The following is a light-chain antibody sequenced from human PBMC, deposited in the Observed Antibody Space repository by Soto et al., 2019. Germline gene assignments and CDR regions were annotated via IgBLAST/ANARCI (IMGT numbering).Light chain of an antibody. CDR2: KAS. CDR1: QGISSW. Sequence: DIQMTQSPSSVSASVGERVTLTSRASQGISSWLAWYQQKPGKAPKLLIYKASSLESGVPSRFSGSGSGSDFTLTISSLQPDDLATYYCQQYYSYSRTFGQGTKVDI. V-gene: IGKV1-5*03. J-gene: IGKJ1*01. CDR3: QQYYSYSRT.